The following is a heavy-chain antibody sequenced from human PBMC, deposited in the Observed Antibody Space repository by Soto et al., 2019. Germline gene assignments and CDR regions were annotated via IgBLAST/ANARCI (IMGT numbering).Heavy chain of an antibody. CDR3: AKSYYDILTGYYYTRPPRLAPDY. Sequence: PGESLKISCAASGFTFSSYAMSWVRQAPGKGLEWVSAISGSGGSTYYADSVKGRFTISRDNSKNTLYLQMNSLRAEDTAVYYCAKSYYDILTGYYYTRPPRLAPDYWGQGTLVTVSS. CDR2: ISGSGGST. V-gene: IGHV3-23*01. J-gene: IGHJ4*02. CDR1: GFTFSSYA. D-gene: IGHD3-9*01.